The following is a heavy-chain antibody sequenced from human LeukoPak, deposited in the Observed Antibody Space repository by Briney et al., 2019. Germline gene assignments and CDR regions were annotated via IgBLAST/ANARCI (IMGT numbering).Heavy chain of an antibody. CDR2: INAGNGNT. CDR3: ARPLSSSWYPPYYYGMDV. J-gene: IGHJ6*02. D-gene: IGHD6-13*01. V-gene: IGHV1-3*01. CDR1: GYTFTSYA. Sequence: ASVKVSCKASGYTFTSYAMHWVRQAPGQRLEWMGWINAGNGNTKYSQKFQGRVTITADESTSTAYMELSSLRSEDTAVYYCARPLSSSWYPPYYYGMDVWGQGTTVTVSS.